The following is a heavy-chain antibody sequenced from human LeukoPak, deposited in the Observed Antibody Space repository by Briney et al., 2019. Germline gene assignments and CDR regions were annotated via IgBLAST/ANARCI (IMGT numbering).Heavy chain of an antibody. Sequence: SETLSRTCTVSGGSISSYYWSWIRQPAGKGLEWIGRIYTSGSTNYNPSLKSRVTMSVDTSKNQFSLKLSSVTAADTAVYYCARGPLTFGGVIVIDDAFDIWGQGTMVTVSS. V-gene: IGHV4-4*07. CDR2: IYTSGST. D-gene: IGHD3-16*02. CDR1: GGSISSYY. J-gene: IGHJ3*02. CDR3: ARGPLTFGGVIVIDDAFDI.